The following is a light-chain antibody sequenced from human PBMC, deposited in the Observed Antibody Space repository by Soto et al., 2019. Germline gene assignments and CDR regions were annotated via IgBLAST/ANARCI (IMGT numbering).Light chain of an antibody. J-gene: IGKJ1*01. CDR3: HQYGSSPVT. V-gene: IGKV3-20*01. CDR2: GAT. CDR1: QSVSSSY. Sequence: EIVLTQSPGTPSLSPGERATLSCRASQSVSSSYLAWYQQKPVQAPRLLIYGATSRATGIPDRFSGSGSGTDVTLTISRLEPEDFAVYYCHQYGSSPVTFGQGTKVEIK.